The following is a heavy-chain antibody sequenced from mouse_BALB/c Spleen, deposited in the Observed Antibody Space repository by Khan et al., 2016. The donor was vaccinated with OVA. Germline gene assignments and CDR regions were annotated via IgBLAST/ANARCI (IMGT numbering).Heavy chain of an antibody. CDR3: TRRNWDVAWFAY. D-gene: IGHD4-1*01. CDR2: IYPGNTDT. CDR1: GYTFTSYW. V-gene: IGHV1-5*01. J-gene: IGHJ3*01. Sequence: EVQLQQSGTVLARPGASVKMSCKASGYTFTSYWMHWVKQRPGQGLEWIGDIYPGNTDTNYNQKFKGKAKLTAVTSTRHAYMELSSLTNEDSAVYYCTRRNWDVAWFAYWGQGTLVTVSA.